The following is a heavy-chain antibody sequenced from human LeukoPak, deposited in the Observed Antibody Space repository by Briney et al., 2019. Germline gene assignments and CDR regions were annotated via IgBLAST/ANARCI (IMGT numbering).Heavy chain of an antibody. D-gene: IGHD3-9*01. J-gene: IGHJ4*02. Sequence: GRSLRLSCAASGFTFSSYGMHWVRQAPGKGLEWVAVISYDGSNKYYADSVKGRFTISRDNSKNTLYLQMNSLRAEDTAAYYCAKDILTGYYNVGDYWGQGTLVTVSS. V-gene: IGHV3-30*18. CDR1: GFTFSSYG. CDR2: ISYDGSNK. CDR3: AKDILTGYYNVGDY.